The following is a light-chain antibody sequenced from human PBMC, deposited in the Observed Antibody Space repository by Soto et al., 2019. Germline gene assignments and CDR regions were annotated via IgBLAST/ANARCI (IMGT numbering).Light chain of an antibody. J-gene: IGLJ1*01. CDR2: DVS. Sequence: QSVLTQPASVSGSPGQSITISCTGTSSDVGGYNYVSWYQQHPGKAPKLMIYDVSNRPSGVSNRFSGSKSGNTASLTITGLQAEDEADYYCSSYTSSSTLDVIGTGTKLTVL. V-gene: IGLV2-14*01. CDR1: SSDVGGYNY. CDR3: SSYTSSSTLDV.